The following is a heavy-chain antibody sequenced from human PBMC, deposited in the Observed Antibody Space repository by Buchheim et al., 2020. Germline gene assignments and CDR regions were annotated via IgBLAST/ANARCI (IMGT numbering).Heavy chain of an antibody. D-gene: IGHD4-11*01. CDR3: AKGSRGYTNYYFDY. CDR1: GFSFSGYA. CDR2: ISGSGATT. J-gene: IGHJ4*02. Sequence: EVQLVDSGGGLVQPGESLRLSCAASGFSFSGYAMSWVRQAPGKGLEWVSSISGSGATTFNADSVKGRFTISRDNSKNILYLQMNSLRAEDTAVYFCAKGSRGYTNYYFDYWGQGTL. V-gene: IGHV3-23*04.